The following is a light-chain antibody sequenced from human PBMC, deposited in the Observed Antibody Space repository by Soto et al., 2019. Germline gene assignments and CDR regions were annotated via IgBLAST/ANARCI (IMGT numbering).Light chain of an antibody. J-gene: IGLJ2*01. CDR3: SSYTSRTTLVV. V-gene: IGLV2-14*01. CDR1: SSDVGGYNY. CDR2: EVS. Sequence: QSALTQPASVSGSPGQSITISCTGTSSDVGGYNYVSWYQQYPGKAPKLLIYEVSNRPSGASNRFAGSKSGHTASLTISGLQAEDEAVYYCSSYTSRTTLVVFGGGTKVTVL.